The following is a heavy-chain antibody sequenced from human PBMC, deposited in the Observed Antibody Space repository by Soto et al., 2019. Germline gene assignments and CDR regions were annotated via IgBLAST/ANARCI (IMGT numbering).Heavy chain of an antibody. D-gene: IGHD3-3*01. CDR2: ISYDGSNK. CDR3: AKDRARYDFWSGYAQDY. J-gene: IGHJ4*02. Sequence: QVQLVESGGGVVQPGRSLRLSCAASGFTFSSYGMHWVRQAPGKGLEWVAVISYDGSNKYYADSVKGRFTISRDNSKNTLYLQMNSLRAEDTAVYYCAKDRARYDFWSGYAQDYWGQGTLVTVSS. V-gene: IGHV3-30*18. CDR1: GFTFSSYG.